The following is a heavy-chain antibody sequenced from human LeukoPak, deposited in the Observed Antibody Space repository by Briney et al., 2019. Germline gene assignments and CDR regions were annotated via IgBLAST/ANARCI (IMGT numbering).Heavy chain of an antibody. V-gene: IGHV3-48*03. CDR1: GFTFGSYE. CDR2: ISSSGSTI. D-gene: IGHD3-10*01. Sequence: GGSLKLSWEASGFTFGSYEMNWVRQAPGKGREWVSYISSSGSTIYYADSVKGRFTISRDNAKNSLYLQMNSLRAEDTAVYYCARVSRYYGSGSYNYWGQGTRVTVSS. J-gene: IGHJ4*02. CDR3: ARVSRYYGSGSYNY.